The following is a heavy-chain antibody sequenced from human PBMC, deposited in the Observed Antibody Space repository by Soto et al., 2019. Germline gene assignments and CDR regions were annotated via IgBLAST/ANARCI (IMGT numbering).Heavy chain of an antibody. J-gene: IGHJ3*02. Sequence: PGGSLRLSCAASGFTFSSYGMHWVRQAPGKGLEWVAVISYDGSNKCYADSVKGRFTISRDNSKNTLYLQMNSLRAEDTAVYYCAKDPPEAFDIWGQGTMVTVSS. CDR1: GFTFSSYG. CDR3: AKDPPEAFDI. V-gene: IGHV3-30*18. CDR2: ISYDGSNK.